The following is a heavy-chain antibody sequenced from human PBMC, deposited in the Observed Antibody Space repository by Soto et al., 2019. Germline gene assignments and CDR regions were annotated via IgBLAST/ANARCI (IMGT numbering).Heavy chain of an antibody. CDR3: TTVSMVIFPGWFDP. D-gene: IGHD3-22*01. CDR2: IYYSGST. CDR1: GGSISSGGYY. Sequence: SETLSLTCTVSGGSISSGGYYWSWIRQHPGKGLEWIGNIYYSGSTYYNPSLKSRVTISVDTSKNQFSLKLSSVTAAGTAVYYCTTVSMVIFPGWFDPWGQGTLVTVSS. J-gene: IGHJ5*02. V-gene: IGHV4-31*03.